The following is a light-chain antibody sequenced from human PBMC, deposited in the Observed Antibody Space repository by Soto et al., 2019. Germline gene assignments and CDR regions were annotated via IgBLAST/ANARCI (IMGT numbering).Light chain of an antibody. Sequence: DIQMTQSPSTLSASVGDRVTITCRASQSIVTWLAWYQQKPWKAPKLLIYKASDLETGVPSRFSGSESGTEFTLTITSLQADDFATYYCQQYNSYPETFGQGTKVDIK. CDR2: KAS. CDR3: QQYNSYPET. CDR1: QSIVTW. V-gene: IGKV1-5*03. J-gene: IGKJ1*01.